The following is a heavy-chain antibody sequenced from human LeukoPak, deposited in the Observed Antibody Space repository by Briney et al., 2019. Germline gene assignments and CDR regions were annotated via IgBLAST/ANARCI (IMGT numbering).Heavy chain of an antibody. J-gene: IGHJ4*02. CDR2: ISGSGGST. CDR3: AKDLKDVDTAMVDY. V-gene: IGHV3-23*01. CDR1: GFTFSSYA. D-gene: IGHD5-18*01. Sequence: GGSLRLSCAASGFTFSSYAMSWVRQAPGKGLEWVPAISGSGGSTYYADSVKGRFTISRDNSKNTLYLQMNSLRAEDTAVYYCAKDLKDVDTAMVDYWGQGTLVTVSS.